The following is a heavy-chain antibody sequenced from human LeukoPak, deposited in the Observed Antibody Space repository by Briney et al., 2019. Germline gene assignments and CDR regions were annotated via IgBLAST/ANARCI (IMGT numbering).Heavy chain of an antibody. CDR1: GSFSGHL. D-gene: IGHD2/OR15-2a*01. CDR2: MSYDGGEK. V-gene: IGHV3-30*01. J-gene: IGHJ4*02. CDR3: AREGDRHFTFDY. Sequence: GGSLRLSCAASGSFSGHLLHWVRQAPGKGLEWVAGMSYDGGEKYYADSVRGRFAISRDNSKNTVYLEMNSLRPEDAAVYYCAREGDRHFTFDYWGRGTLVTVSS.